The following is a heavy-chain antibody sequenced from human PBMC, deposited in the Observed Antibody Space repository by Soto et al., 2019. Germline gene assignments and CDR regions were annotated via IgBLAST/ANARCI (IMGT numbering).Heavy chain of an antibody. D-gene: IGHD3-9*01. CDR3: ARFRYYDILTGYHTDYYYYGMDV. CDR1: GGSISSYY. V-gene: IGHV4-59*01. J-gene: IGHJ6*02. CDR2: NYYSGST. Sequence: SETLSLTCTVSGGSISSYYWSWIRQPPGKGLEWIGYNYYSGSTNYNPSLKSRVTISVDTSKNQFSQKLSSVTAADTAVFYCARFRYYDILTGYHTDYYYYGMDVWGQGTTVT.